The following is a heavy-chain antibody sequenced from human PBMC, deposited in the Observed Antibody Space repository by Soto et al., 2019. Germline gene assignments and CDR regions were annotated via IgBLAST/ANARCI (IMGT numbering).Heavy chain of an antibody. CDR1: GFPFSSYA. Sequence: GGSLRLSCAASGFPFSSYAMSWVRQAPGKGLEWVSAISGSGGSTYYADSVKGRFTISRDNSKNTLYLQMNSLRAEDTAVYYCAKIPITIFGVVIIPYYYYMDVWGKGTTVTVSS. J-gene: IGHJ6*03. CDR3: AKIPITIFGVVIIPYYYYMDV. V-gene: IGHV3-23*01. CDR2: ISGSGGST. D-gene: IGHD3-3*01.